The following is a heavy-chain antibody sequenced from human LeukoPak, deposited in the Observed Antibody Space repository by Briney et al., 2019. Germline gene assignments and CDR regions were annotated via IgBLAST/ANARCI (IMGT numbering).Heavy chain of an antibody. Sequence: ASVKVSCKASGYTFTSYGISWVRQAPGQGLEWMGWISAYNGNTNYAQKLQGRVTMTTDTSTSTAYMELRSLRSDDTAVYYCARDGESLEYSSSSEGGEFDYWGQGTLVTVSS. CDR2: ISAYNGNT. CDR1: GYTFTSYG. V-gene: IGHV1-18*01. J-gene: IGHJ4*02. CDR3: ARDGESLEYSSSSEGGEFDY. D-gene: IGHD6-6*01.